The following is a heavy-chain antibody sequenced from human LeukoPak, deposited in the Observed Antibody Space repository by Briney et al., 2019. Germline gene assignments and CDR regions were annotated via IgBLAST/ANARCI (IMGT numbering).Heavy chain of an antibody. CDR3: AKVRGGGDPFFDY. CDR2: ISGSGGST. D-gene: IGHD4-17*01. CDR1: GFTFDDYA. V-gene: IGHV3-23*01. Sequence: PGGSLRLSCAASGFTFDDYAMSWVRQAPGKGLEWVSAISGSGGSTYYADSVKGRFTISRDNSKNTLYLQMNSLRAEDTAVYYCAKVRGGGDPFFDYWGQGTLVTVSS. J-gene: IGHJ4*02.